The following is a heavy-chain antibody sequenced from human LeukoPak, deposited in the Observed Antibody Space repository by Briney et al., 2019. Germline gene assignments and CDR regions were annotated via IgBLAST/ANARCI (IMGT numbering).Heavy chain of an antibody. CDR3: AREITMVRGVAY. CDR2: ISGSGGST. CDR1: GFTFSSYA. J-gene: IGHJ4*02. Sequence: PGGSLRLSFPASGFTFSSYAMSWFRQAPGKGLEWVSAISGSGGSTYYADSVKGRFTISRDNSKNTLYLQMNSLRAEDTAVYYCAREITMVRGVAYWGQGTLVTVSS. D-gene: IGHD3-10*01. V-gene: IGHV3-23*01.